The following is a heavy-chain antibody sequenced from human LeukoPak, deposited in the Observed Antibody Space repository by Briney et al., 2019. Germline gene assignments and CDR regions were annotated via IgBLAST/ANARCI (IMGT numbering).Heavy chain of an antibody. Sequence: SETLSLTCAVYIDSFTNYYWNWIRQPPGKGLEWIGSIYHSGSTYYNPSLKSRVTISLDTSKNQFSLKLSSVTAADTAVYYCARGPYDSTGYYLDWGQGTLVTVSS. D-gene: IGHD3-22*01. CDR3: ARGPYDSTGYYLD. J-gene: IGHJ4*02. CDR2: IYHSGST. V-gene: IGHV4-38-2*01. CDR1: IDSFTNYY.